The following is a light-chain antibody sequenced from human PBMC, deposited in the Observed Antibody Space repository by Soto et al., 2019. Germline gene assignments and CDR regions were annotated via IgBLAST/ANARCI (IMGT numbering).Light chain of an antibody. CDR2: GVY. CDR3: QQYYSTPLT. V-gene: IGKV3-20*01. J-gene: IGKJ4*01. Sequence: DIVLTQPPGTLSLSPGERATLSCRASQSVSSNYLAWYQHKPGQAPRLLISGVYSRAAGIPDRFSGSGSGTDFTLTISSLQAEDVAVYYCQQYYSTPLTFGGGTKVDIK. CDR1: QSVSSNY.